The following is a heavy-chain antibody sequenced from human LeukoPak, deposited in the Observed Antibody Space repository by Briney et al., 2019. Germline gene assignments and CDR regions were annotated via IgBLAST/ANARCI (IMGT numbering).Heavy chain of an antibody. J-gene: IGHJ6*02. CDR2: ISLNSGSI. D-gene: IGHD4-17*01. V-gene: IGHV3-9*01. Sequence: GRSLRLSCTASGFTFYDYAMHWVRHAPGKGLEWVSGISLNSGSIGYAYSVKGRFTISRDNAKNSLYLQMNSLRAEDTALYYCAKDRRPTYGDYYYYYGMDVWGQGTTVTVSS. CDR1: GFTFYDYA. CDR3: AKDRRPTYGDYYYYYGMDV.